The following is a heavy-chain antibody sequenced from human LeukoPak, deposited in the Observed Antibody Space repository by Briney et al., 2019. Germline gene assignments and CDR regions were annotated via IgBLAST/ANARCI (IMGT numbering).Heavy chain of an antibody. D-gene: IGHD2-8*02. CDR1: GFTVSSNY. CDR2: ISSSGGIT. CDR3: ARDQDNTGAFDI. J-gene: IGHJ3*02. Sequence: GESLRLSCAASGFTVSSNYMSWVRQAPGKGLEWVSAISSSGGITYYADSVKGRFTISRDNSRNTLYLQMNSLRAEDTAVYYCARDQDNTGAFDIWGQGTMVTISS. V-gene: IGHV3-23*01.